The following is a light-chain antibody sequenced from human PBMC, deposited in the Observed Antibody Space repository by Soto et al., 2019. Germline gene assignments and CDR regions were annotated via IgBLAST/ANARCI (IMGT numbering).Light chain of an antibody. CDR2: SNN. Sequence: QSVLTQPPSASGTPGQRVTISCSGSNSNIGRNAVNWYQQLPGTAPTLLIYSNNQRPSGVPDRFSGSKSGTSASLAVNGLQSEDEADYYCAAWDDSLNGPLFGGGTKLTV. V-gene: IGLV1-44*01. J-gene: IGLJ3*02. CDR3: AAWDDSLNGPL. CDR1: NSNIGRNA.